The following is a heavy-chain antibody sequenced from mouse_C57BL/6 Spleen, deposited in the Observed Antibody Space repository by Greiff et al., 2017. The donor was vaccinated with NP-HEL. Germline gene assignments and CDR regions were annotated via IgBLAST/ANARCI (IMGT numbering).Heavy chain of an antibody. V-gene: IGHV1-82*01. CDR3: AREGSTGFAY. CDR1: GYAFSSSW. CDR2: IYPGDGDT. Sequence: VQLQQSGPELVKPGASVKISCKASGYAFSSSWMNWVKQRPGKGLEWIGRIYPGDGDTNYNGKFKGKATLTADKSSNTAYMQLSSLTSEDSAVYFCAREGSTGFAYWGQGTLVTVSA. J-gene: IGHJ3*01. D-gene: IGHD2-1*01.